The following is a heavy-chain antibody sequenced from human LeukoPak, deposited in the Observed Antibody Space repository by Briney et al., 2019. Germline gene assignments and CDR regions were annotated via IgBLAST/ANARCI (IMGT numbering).Heavy chain of an antibody. CDR1: GFNFPSQA. J-gene: IGHJ4*02. Sequence: GGSLRLSCAASGFNFPSQAMSWVRQTPGKGLEWVSVVSGSGRSTFYADSEQGRFTTSRDNSKNTLYLQMNSLRAEDTALYFCARHEGAWFGELSLWGQGTLVTVSS. CDR2: VSGSGRST. D-gene: IGHD3-10*01. V-gene: IGHV3-23*01. CDR3: ARHEGAWFGELSL.